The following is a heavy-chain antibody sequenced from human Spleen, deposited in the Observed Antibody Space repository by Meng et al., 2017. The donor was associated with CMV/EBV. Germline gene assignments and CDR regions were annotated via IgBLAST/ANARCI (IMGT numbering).Heavy chain of an antibody. J-gene: IGHJ4*02. Sequence: GESLKISCTASGFTFSSYEMNWVRQAPGKGLEWVAYVSRSGTVIYYADSVKGRFTISRDNAKNSLYLQMNSLRAEDTAVYYCARGEYHDILTPLDYWGQGTVVTVSS. CDR1: GFTFSSYE. V-gene: IGHV3-48*03. CDR2: VSRSGTVI. CDR3: ARGEYHDILTPLDY. D-gene: IGHD3-9*01.